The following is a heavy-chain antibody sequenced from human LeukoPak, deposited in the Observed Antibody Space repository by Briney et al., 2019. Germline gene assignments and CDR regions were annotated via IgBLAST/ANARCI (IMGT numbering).Heavy chain of an antibody. CDR1: GFTFSSYA. CDR2: ISGGGDNT. V-gene: IGHV3-23*01. CDR3: AKGGLVHRFDP. Sequence: GGSLRLSCAASGFTFSSYAMRWVGQAPGKGVEWVSGISGGGDNTYSAASVKGRFTISRDNSKNTLYLQMNSLRADDTAVYYCAKGGLVHRFDPWGQGTLVTVSS. J-gene: IGHJ5*02.